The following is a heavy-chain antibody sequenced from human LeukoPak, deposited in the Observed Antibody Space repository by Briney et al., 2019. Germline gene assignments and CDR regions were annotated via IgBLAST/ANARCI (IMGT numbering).Heavy chain of an antibody. CDR2: ISGSGGST. CDR1: GFTFSSYW. CDR3: AKDTRYSGSSHFDY. D-gene: IGHD1-26*01. V-gene: IGHV3-23*01. Sequence: GGSLRLSCAASGFTFSSYWMSWVRQAPGKGLEWVSAISGSGGSTYYADPVKGRFTISRGNSKNTLYLQMNSLRAEDTAVYYCAKDTRYSGSSHFDYWGQGTLVTVSS. J-gene: IGHJ4*02.